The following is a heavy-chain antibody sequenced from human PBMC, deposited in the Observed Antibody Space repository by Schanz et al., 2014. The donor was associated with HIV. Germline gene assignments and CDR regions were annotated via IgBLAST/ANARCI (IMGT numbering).Heavy chain of an antibody. CDR3: ARAAFSSEYYYGMDV. J-gene: IGHJ6*02. D-gene: IGHD3-3*02. CDR2: IIPIFGTA. CDR1: GGTFSIYA. V-gene: IGHV1-69*01. Sequence: QVQLVQSGAEVKKPGSSVKVSCKASGGTFSIYAISWVRQAPGQGLEWMGGIIPIFGTANYAQKFQGRVTIIADESTSTVYMELSSLRSADTAVYFCARAAFSSEYYYGMDVWGQGTTVTVSS.